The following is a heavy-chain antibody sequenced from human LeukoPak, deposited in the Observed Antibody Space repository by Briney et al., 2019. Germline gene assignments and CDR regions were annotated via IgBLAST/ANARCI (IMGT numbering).Heavy chain of an antibody. V-gene: IGHV3-30*18. Sequence: GGSLRLSCAASGFIFNNYGMHWVRQAPGKGLEWVAVISYDGSNKNYADSVKGRFTITRDSSKNTVYLQMNSLRVEDTAVYYCAKDWAPYCGGDCYFNYWGQGTLVTVSS. J-gene: IGHJ4*02. CDR2: ISYDGSNK. D-gene: IGHD2-21*02. CDR1: GFIFNNYG. CDR3: AKDWAPYCGGDCYFNY.